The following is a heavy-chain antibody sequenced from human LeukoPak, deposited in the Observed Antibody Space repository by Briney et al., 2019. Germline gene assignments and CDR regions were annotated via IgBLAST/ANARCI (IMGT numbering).Heavy chain of an antibody. J-gene: IGHJ6*03. D-gene: IGHD3-10*01. CDR1: GGSISSYY. V-gene: IGHV4-4*09. CDR2: IYTSGST. CDR3: ARLQYGSGSIYYYYYYMDV. Sequence: KPSESLSLTCTVSGGSISSYYWSWIRQPPGKGLEWIGYIYTSGSTNYNPSLKSRVTISVDTSKNQFSLKLSSVTAADTAVYYCARLQYGSGSIYYYYYYMDVWGKGTTVTVSS.